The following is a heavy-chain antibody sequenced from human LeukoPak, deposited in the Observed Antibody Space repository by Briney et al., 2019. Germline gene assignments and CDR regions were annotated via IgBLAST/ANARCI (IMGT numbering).Heavy chain of an antibody. Sequence: GSLRLSCAASGFTFSNYGMNWVRQAAGKGLEWVSGITGNGGNRYYADSVKGRFTISRDNAKNSLYLQMNSLRAEDTAVYYCAELGITMIGGVWGKGTTVTISS. CDR3: AELGITMIGGV. V-gene: IGHV3-23*01. CDR2: ITGNGGNR. D-gene: IGHD3-10*02. CDR1: GFTFSNYG. J-gene: IGHJ6*04.